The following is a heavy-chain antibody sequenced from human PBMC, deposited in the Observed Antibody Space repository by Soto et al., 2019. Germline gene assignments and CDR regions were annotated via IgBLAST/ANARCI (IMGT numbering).Heavy chain of an antibody. V-gene: IGHV4-59*01. J-gene: IGHJ6*02. Sequence: ETLSLTCTVSGGSIGSYYWSWIRQPPGKGLEWIGYIYESGSTNSNPSLQSRVTISVETSKNQFHLNLSPVTAADTATYYCARARITLVREIIKYNMDIWGQGTTVTVSS. CDR3: ARARITLVREIIKYNMDI. CDR2: IYESGST. D-gene: IGHD3-10*01. CDR1: GGSIGSYY.